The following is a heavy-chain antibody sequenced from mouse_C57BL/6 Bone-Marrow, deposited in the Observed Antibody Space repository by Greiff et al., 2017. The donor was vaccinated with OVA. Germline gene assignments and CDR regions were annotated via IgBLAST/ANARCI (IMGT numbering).Heavy chain of an antibody. Sequence: EVQLQQSGAELVRPGASVKLSCTASGFNIKDDYMHWVKQRPEQGLEWIGWIDPENGDTEYASKFQGKATITADTSSNTAYLQLSSLTSEDTAVYYCTTGILRLYWGQGTTLTVSS. CDR2: IDPENGDT. CDR3: TTGILRLY. D-gene: IGHD1-1*01. J-gene: IGHJ2*01. V-gene: IGHV14-4*01. CDR1: GFNIKDDY.